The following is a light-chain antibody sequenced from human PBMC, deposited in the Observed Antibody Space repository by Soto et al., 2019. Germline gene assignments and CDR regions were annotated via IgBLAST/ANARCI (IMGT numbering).Light chain of an antibody. CDR1: QSVSSY. Sequence: EIVLTQSPATLSLSPGERATLSCRASQSVSSYLAWYQQKPGQAPRLLIYDASNRATGIPARFSGSGSGTDFTLPIRRLEPEEFAVYYWQQRSICPLPCGQGPRLEI. CDR2: DAS. J-gene: IGKJ5*01. V-gene: IGKV3-11*01. CDR3: QQRSICPLP.